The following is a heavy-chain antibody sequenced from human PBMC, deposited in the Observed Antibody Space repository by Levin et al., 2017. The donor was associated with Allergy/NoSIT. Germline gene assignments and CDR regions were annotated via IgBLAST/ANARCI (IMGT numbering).Heavy chain of an antibody. Sequence: PSETLSLTCAISGDSVSRNSGAWNWIRQSPSRGLEWLGRTYYRSKWYNDYAVSVKSRIIINPDTSKNQFSLQLNSVTPEDTAVYYCVRVGAVAGTRRSSNYYYSGMDVWGQGTTVTVSS. CDR1: GDSVSRNSGA. D-gene: IGHD6-19*01. V-gene: IGHV6-1*01. CDR2: TYYRSKWYN. CDR3: VRVGAVAGTRRSSNYYYSGMDV. J-gene: IGHJ6*02.